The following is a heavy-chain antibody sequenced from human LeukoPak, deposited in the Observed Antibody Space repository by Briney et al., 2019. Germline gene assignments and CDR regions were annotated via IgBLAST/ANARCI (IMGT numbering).Heavy chain of an antibody. J-gene: IGHJ4*02. V-gene: IGHV3-66*04. Sequence: GGSLRLSCAASGFTFSSYAMSWVRQAPGKGLEWVSLIYSGGSTYYADSVKGRFTISRDNSKNTLYLQMNSLRVEDTAVYYCVRHRTASDYWGLGALVTVSS. D-gene: IGHD4-17*01. CDR3: VRHRTASDY. CDR1: GFTFSSYA. CDR2: IYSGGST.